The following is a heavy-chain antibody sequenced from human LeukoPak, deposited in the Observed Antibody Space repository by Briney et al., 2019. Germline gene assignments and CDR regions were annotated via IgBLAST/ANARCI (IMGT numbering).Heavy chain of an antibody. CDR3: ARRAGDYSHPYDY. J-gene: IGHJ4*02. Sequence: PGRSLRLSCVPSGFPFSRYGMHWVRQAPGKGLEWVAVISYDGTNKYYADSVNGRFTISRDSSKNTLYLQMNSLRAEDTAVYYCARRAGDYSHPYDYWGQGTLVTVSS. D-gene: IGHD3-22*01. CDR1: GFPFSRYG. CDR2: ISYDGTNK. V-gene: IGHV3-30*03.